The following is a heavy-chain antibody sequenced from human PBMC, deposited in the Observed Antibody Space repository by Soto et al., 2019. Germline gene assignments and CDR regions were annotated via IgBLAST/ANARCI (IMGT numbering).Heavy chain of an antibody. V-gene: IGHV1-18*01. CDR3: ARDIYDFWSGYYFPGLVY. CDR2: ISAYNGNT. J-gene: IGHJ4*02. Sequence: ASVKVSCKASGYTFTSYGISWVRQAPGQGLEWMGWISAYNGNTNYAQKLQGRVTMTTDTSTSTAYMELRSLRSDDTAVYYCARDIYDFWSGYYFPGLVYWGRGTLVTVSS. CDR1: GYTFTSYG. D-gene: IGHD3-3*01.